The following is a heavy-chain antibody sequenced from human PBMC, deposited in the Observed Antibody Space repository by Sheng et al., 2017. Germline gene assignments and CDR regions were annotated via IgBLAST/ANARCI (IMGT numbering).Heavy chain of an antibody. Sequence: QVQVVESGGGVVQPGRSLRLSCAASGFTFSNYHIHWIRLAPGKGLECVAVISPDGSNSYYADSVTGRFTISRDNSKNTLYLQMNTLRLEDTAMYYCAWGSQYFFDYWGQGA. CDR2: ISPDGSNS. CDR1: GFTFSNYH. V-gene: IGHV3-30*01. J-gene: IGHJ4*02. CDR3: AWGSQYFFDY. D-gene: IGHD7-27*01.